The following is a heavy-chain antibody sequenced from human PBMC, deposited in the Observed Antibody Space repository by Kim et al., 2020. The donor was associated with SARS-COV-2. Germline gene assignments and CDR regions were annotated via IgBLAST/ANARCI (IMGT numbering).Heavy chain of an antibody. Sequence: NPSRKLRVTLTVDTSKNQFSLKLSSVTAADTAGYYCARAYSSGSPGAFDIWGQGTMVTVSS. D-gene: IGHD3-22*01. CDR3: ARAYSSGSPGAFDI. J-gene: IGHJ3*02. V-gene: IGHV4-59*01.